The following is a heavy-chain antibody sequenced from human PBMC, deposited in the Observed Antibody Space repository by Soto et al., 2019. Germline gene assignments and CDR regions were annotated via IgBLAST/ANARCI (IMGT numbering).Heavy chain of an antibody. CDR1: GSTFTSYG. Sequence: ASVKVSCKASGSTFTSYGISGVRQAPGQGLEWMGWISAYNGNTNYAQKLQGRVTMTTDTSTSTAYMELRSLRSDDTAVYYCARDQYSSSFGDFDYWGQGTLVTVSS. J-gene: IGHJ4*02. CDR3: ARDQYSSSFGDFDY. CDR2: ISAYNGNT. V-gene: IGHV1-18*01. D-gene: IGHD6-6*01.